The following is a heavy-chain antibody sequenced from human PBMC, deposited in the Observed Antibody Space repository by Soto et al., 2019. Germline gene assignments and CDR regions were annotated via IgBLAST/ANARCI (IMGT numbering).Heavy chain of an antibody. CDR2: IIPIFGTA. V-gene: IGHV1-69*06. D-gene: IGHD1-1*01. J-gene: IGHJ4*02. CDR3: ARDGRSDDWTIYYFDY. Sequence: QVQLVQSGAEVRKPGSSVKVSCKASGATFTTYPINWVRQATGQGLEWMGVIIPIFGTANYAQNFQGSVTITADKSTTTVYMELSSLRSEDTAVYYCARDGRSDDWTIYYFDYWGQGTLVTVSS. CDR1: GATFTTYP.